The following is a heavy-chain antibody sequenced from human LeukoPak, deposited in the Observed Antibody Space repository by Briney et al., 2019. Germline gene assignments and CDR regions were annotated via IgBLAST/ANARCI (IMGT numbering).Heavy chain of an antibody. CDR2: IWYDGSDK. CDR3: AKRATIKEYFQH. J-gene: IGHJ1*01. CDR1: GFSFRTYS. V-gene: IGHV3-30*02. Sequence: PGGSLRLSCAASGFSFRTYSMHWVRQAPGKGLEWVAIIWYDGSDKYFADSVKGRFTISRDNSKNTLYLQMNSLRAEDTAVYYCAKRATIKEYFQHWGQGTLVTVSS. D-gene: IGHD5-12*01.